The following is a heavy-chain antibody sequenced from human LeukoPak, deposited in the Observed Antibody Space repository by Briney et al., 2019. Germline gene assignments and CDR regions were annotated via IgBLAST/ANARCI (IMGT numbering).Heavy chain of an antibody. CDR2: INPSGGST. V-gene: IGHV1-46*01. Sequence: ASVKVSCKASGYTFTSYYMHWVRQAPGQGLEWMGIINPSGGSTSYAQKFQGRVTMTRDMSTSTVYMELSSLRSVDTAVYYCARVRVEGVAVDYWGQGTLVTVSS. CDR1: GYTFTSYY. J-gene: IGHJ4*02. CDR3: ARVRVEGVAVDY. D-gene: IGHD2-15*01.